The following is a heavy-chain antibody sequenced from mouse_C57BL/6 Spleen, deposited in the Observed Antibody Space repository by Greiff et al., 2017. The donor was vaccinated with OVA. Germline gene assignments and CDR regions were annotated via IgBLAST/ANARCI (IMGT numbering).Heavy chain of an antibody. CDR2: ISDGGSYT. D-gene: IGHD2-4*01. CDR1: GFTFSSYA. V-gene: IGHV5-4*01. Sequence: DVMLVESGGGLVKPGGSLKLSCAASGFTFSSYAMSWVRQTPEKRLEWVATISDGGSYTYYPDNVKGRFTISRDNAKNNLYLQMSHLKSEDTAMYYCARDRDYPLYAMDYWGQGTSVTVSS. J-gene: IGHJ4*01. CDR3: ARDRDYPLYAMDY.